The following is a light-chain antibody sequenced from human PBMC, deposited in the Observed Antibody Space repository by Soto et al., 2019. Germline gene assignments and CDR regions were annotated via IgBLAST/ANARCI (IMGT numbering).Light chain of an antibody. CDR1: SSNIGSNN. CDR2: SNN. Sequence: QPDLAQPPSGSGTPGRRGSTSCSGSSSNIGSNNLNWYQQLPGTAPKLLIYSNNQRPSGVPDRFSGSKSGTSASLAISGLQSEDEADYYCAAWDDSLNGYVFGTGTKVTVL. CDR3: AAWDDSLNGYV. J-gene: IGLJ1*01. V-gene: IGLV1-44*01.